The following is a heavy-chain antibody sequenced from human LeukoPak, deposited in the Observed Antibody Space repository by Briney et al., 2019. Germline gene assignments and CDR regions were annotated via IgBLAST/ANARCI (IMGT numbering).Heavy chain of an antibody. CDR1: GFTFSNAW. CDR2: IKSKTDGGTT. V-gene: IGHV3-15*01. CDR3: TTDGYYYDLNFDY. J-gene: IGHJ4*02. D-gene: IGHD3-22*01. Sequence: PGGSLRLSCAASGFTFSNAWMSWVRQAPGKGLEWVGRIKSKTDGGTTDYAAPVKGRFTISRDDSKNTLYLQMNSLKTEDTAVYYCTTDGYYYDLNFDYWGQGTLVTVSS.